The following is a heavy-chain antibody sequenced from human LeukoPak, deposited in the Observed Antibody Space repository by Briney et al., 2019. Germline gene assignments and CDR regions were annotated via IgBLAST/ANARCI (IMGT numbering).Heavy chain of an antibody. J-gene: IGHJ6*03. CDR3: AKDGGGNSGYYYYYMDV. CDR2: IYSGGST. V-gene: IGHV3-53*05. D-gene: IGHD4-23*01. Sequence: PGGSLRLSCAASGFTVSSNYMSWVRQAPGKGLEWVSVIYSGGSTYYADSVKGRFTISRDNSKNTLYLQMNSLRTEDTAVYYCAKDGGGNSGYYYYYMDVWGKGTTVTVSS. CDR1: GFTVSSNY.